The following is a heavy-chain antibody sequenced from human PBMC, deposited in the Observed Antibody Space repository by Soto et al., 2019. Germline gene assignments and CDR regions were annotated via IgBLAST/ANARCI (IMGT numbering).Heavy chain of an antibody. CDR2: ISYDGSKR. D-gene: IGHD5-12*01. Sequence: GGSLRLSCAASGFTFSTNAMHWVRQAPGKGLEWVAAISYDGSKRFYAGSVKGRFTISRDNSRNTVYVQMDSLRTDDTAVYYCSRDLGSGSDYDFWGQGTLVTVSS. CDR3: SRDLGSGSDYDF. V-gene: IGHV3-30-3*01. CDR1: GFTFSTNA. J-gene: IGHJ4*02.